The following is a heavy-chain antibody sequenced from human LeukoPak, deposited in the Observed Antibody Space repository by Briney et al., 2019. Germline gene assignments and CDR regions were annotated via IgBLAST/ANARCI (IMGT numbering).Heavy chain of an antibody. V-gene: IGHV4-31*11. Sequence: SETLSLTCAVYGGSFSGYYWSWIRQHPGKGLEWIGYIYYSGSTYYNPSLKSRVTISVDTSKNQFSLKLSSVTAADTAVYYCARGRDSSSWYVHYFDYWGQGTLVTVSS. CDR1: GGSFSGYY. D-gene: IGHD6-13*01. CDR3: ARGRDSSSWYVHYFDY. J-gene: IGHJ4*02. CDR2: IYYSGST.